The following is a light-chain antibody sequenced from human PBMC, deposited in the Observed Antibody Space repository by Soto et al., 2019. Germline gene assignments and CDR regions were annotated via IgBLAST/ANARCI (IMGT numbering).Light chain of an antibody. J-gene: IGKJ4*01. CDR1: QDIKNY. V-gene: IGKV1-33*01. CDR3: QQYGNLPLT. Sequence: DIQMTQSPSSLSAFVGDRVTITCQASQDIKNYLNWYQQKPGKPPKLLIYDASNLATGVPSKFSGSGSETDFTFSINSLQPEDIATYYCQQYGNLPLTFGGGTKVEI. CDR2: DAS.